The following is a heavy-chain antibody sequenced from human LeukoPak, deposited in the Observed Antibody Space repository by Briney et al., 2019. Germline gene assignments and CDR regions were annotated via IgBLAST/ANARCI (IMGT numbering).Heavy chain of an antibody. V-gene: IGHV4-59*01. CDR1: GGSISGYY. CDR3: ARWDGDYYFDY. Sequence: PSETLSLTCTVSGGSISGYYWSWIRQPPGKGLEWIGYIYYSGSTNYNPSLKSRVTISVDTSKNQFSPKLSSVTAADTAVYYCARWDGDYYFDYWGQGTLVTVSS. D-gene: IGHD4-17*01. J-gene: IGHJ4*02. CDR2: IYYSGST.